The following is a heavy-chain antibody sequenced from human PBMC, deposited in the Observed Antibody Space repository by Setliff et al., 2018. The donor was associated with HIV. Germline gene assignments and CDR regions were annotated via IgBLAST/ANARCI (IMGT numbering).Heavy chain of an antibody. CDR2: IRSKAYGGTT. CDR1: GFTFGDYA. Sequence: GGSLRLSCTASGFTFGDYAMSWVRQAPGKGLEWVGFIRSKAYGGTTEYAASVKGRFTISRDDSKSIAYLQMNSLKTEDTAVYYCAKGREGTTGGDYWGQGTLVTVSS. J-gene: IGHJ4*02. D-gene: IGHD1-7*01. V-gene: IGHV3-49*04. CDR3: AKGREGTTGGDY.